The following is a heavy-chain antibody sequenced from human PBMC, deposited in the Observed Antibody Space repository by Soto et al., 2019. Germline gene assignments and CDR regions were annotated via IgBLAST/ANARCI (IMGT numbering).Heavy chain of an antibody. V-gene: IGHV3-30*18. D-gene: IGHD3-9*01. CDR1: GFTFSSYG. CDR3: AKDRQYDILSPGIYYFDY. Sequence: GGSLRLSCGASGFTFSSYGMHWVRQAPGQGLEWVADISYDGSNKYYAASVKGRFTISRDNSKNTLYRQMNSLRAEDTAVYYCAKDRQYDILSPGIYYFDYWGQGTLVTVSS. J-gene: IGHJ4*02. CDR2: ISYDGSNK.